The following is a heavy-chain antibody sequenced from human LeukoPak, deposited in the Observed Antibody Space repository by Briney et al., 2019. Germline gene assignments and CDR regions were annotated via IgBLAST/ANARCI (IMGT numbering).Heavy chain of an antibody. CDR1: GFTFSSYA. D-gene: IGHD6-6*01. CDR2: ISGSGGST. J-gene: IGHJ4*02. V-gene: IGHV3-23*01. CDR3: AKGRTEYSSSSHHY. Sequence: GGSLRLSCAASGFTFSSYAMSWVRRAPGKGLEWVSAISGSGGSTYYADSVKGRFTISRDNSKNTLYLQMNSLRAEDTAVYYCAKGRTEYSSSSHHYWGQGTLVTVSS.